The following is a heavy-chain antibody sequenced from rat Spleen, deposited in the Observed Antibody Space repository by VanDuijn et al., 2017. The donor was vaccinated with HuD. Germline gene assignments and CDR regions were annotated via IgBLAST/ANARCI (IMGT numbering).Heavy chain of an antibody. D-gene: IGHD1-2*01. CDR3: TRGTIPAIPFDH. V-gene: IGHV5S13*01. J-gene: IGHJ2*01. Sequence: EVQLVESGGGLVQPGRSLKLSCAASGFTFSNYGMAWVRQAPTKGLEWVASITNSGGSTYYRDSVKGRFTISRDNVKNGLYLQINNLRSEDTAIYYCTRGTIPAIPFDHWGQGVMVTVSS. CDR1: GFTFSNYG. CDR2: ITNSGGST.